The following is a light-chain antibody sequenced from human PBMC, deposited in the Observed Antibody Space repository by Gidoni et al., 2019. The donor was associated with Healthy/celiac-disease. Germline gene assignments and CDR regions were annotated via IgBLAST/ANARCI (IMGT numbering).Light chain of an antibody. CDR3: QQRSNWPPYT. Sequence: PATLACYPGERAACSCRARQSVSSNLSGYQQKPGQAPRLLIYDASNRATGIPARFSGSGSGTDFTLAISSLEPEDCAVYYCQQRSNWPPYTFXXXTKLEIK. J-gene: IGKJ2*01. CDR1: QSVSSN. CDR2: DAS. V-gene: IGKV3-11*01.